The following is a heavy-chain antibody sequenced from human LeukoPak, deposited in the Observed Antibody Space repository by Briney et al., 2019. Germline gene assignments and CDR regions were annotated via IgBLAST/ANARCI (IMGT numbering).Heavy chain of an antibody. D-gene: IGHD3-22*01. V-gene: IGHV1-8*02. J-gene: IGHJ6*03. Sequence: APVKVSCKASGYTFTSYGISWVRQATGQGLEWMGWMNPNSGNTGYAQKFQGRVTMTRNTSISTAYMELSSLRSEDTAVYYCARGCRPYYYDSSGPTYYYYMDVWGKGTTVTVSS. CDR1: GYTFTSYG. CDR3: ARGCRPYYYDSSGPTYYYYMDV. CDR2: MNPNSGNT.